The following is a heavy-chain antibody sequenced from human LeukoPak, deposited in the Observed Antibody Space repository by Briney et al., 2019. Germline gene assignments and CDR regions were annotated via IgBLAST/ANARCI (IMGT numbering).Heavy chain of an antibody. V-gene: IGHV3-33*01. J-gene: IGHJ4*02. CDR1: GFTFSSYG. CDR3: AREGSSSSNFDY. D-gene: IGHD6-6*01. CDR2: IWYDGSNK. Sequence: LPGGSLRLSWAASGFTFSSYGMHWVRQAPGKGLEWVAVIWYDGSNKYYADSVKGRFTISRDNSKNTLYLQMNSLRAEDTAVYYCAREGSSSSNFDYWGQGTLVTVPS.